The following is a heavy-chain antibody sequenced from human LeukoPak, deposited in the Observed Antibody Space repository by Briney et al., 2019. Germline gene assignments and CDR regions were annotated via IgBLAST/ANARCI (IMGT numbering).Heavy chain of an antibody. CDR1: GYTFTSYD. V-gene: IGHV1-8*03. Sequence: RASVKVSCKASGYTFTSYDINWVRQATGQGLEWMGWMNPNSGNTGYAQKFQGRVTITRNTSISTAYMELRSLRSDDTAVYYCASSPYYYDSSGYYYWGQGTLVTVSS. CDR3: ASSPYYYDSSGYYY. D-gene: IGHD3-22*01. CDR2: MNPNSGNT. J-gene: IGHJ4*02.